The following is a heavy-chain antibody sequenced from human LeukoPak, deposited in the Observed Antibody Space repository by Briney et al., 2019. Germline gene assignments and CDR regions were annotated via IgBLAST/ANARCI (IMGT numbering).Heavy chain of an antibody. V-gene: IGHV3-23*01. Sequence: PGGSLRLSCAASGFTFSSYAMSWVRQAPGKGLEWVSAISGSGGSTYYADSVKGRFTISRDNSKNTLYLQMNSLRAEDTAVYYCAKGFGGPSGSSSWYEYYFDYWGQGTLVTVSS. CDR2: ISGSGGST. J-gene: IGHJ4*02. CDR3: AKGFGGPSGSSSWYEYYFDY. D-gene: IGHD6-13*01. CDR1: GFTFSSYA.